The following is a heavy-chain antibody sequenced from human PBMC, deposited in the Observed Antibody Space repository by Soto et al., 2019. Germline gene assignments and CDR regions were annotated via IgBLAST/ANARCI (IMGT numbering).Heavy chain of an antibody. D-gene: IGHD6-13*01. CDR2: IYYSGNT. J-gene: IGHJ5*02. CDR1: GGSISSDDFY. Sequence: QVQLQESGPGLVKPSQTLSLTCTVSGGSISSDDFYWSWIRQHPGKGLEWIGYIYYSGNTYYNPSLKSRVTILVDTSKNQFSLKLSSVTAADTAVYYCARLSGSWQSWFAPWGQGTLVTVSS. CDR3: ARLSGSWQSWFAP. V-gene: IGHV4-31*03.